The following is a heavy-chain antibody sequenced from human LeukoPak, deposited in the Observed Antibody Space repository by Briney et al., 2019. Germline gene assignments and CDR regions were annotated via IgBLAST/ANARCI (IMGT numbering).Heavy chain of an antibody. CDR1: GFTFSTLA. CDR2: IKQDGREK. V-gene: IGHV3-7*01. Sequence: GGSLRLSCTASGFTFSTLAMSWVRQAPGKGLEWVANIKQDGREKYYVDSVKGRFTISRASATNSVSLQMNSLRAEDTAVSYCTRVGWRSRPLEYWGQGALVTVSP. J-gene: IGHJ4*02. D-gene: IGHD2-2*01. CDR3: TRVGWRSRPLEY.